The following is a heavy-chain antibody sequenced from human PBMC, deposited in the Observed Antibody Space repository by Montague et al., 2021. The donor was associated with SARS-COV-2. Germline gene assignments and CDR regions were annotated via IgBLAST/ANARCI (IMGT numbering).Heavy chain of an antibody. CDR3: ARDYGDYGSGYYYGMDV. CDR2: INHSGST. J-gene: IGHJ6*02. V-gene: IGHV4-34*01. CDR1: GGSFSGYY. Sequence: SETLSLTCAVYGGSFSGYYWSWIRQPPGKGLEWIGEINHSGSTNYNPSLKSRVTISVDTSKNQFSLKLSSVTAADTAVYYCARDYGDYGSGYYYGMDVWGQGTTATVSS. D-gene: IGHD4-17*01.